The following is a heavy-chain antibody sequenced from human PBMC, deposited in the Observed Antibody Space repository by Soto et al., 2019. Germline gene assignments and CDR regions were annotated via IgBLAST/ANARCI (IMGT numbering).Heavy chain of an antibody. CDR1: GFTFSSYG. D-gene: IGHD6-19*01. Sequence: GGSLRLSCAASGFTFSSYGMHWVRQAPGKGLEWVAVIWYDGSNKYYADSVKGRFTISRDNSKNTLYLQMNSLRAEDTAVYYCARVSAGPYAYSSGWYYFDYWGQGTLVTVSS. CDR2: IWYDGSNK. V-gene: IGHV3-33*01. CDR3: ARVSAGPYAYSSGWYYFDY. J-gene: IGHJ4*02.